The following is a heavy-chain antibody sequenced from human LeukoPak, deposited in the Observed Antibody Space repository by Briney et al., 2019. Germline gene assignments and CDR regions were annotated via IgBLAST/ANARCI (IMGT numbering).Heavy chain of an antibody. CDR1: GGSVSSYY. D-gene: IGHD2-15*01. CDR3: ARNRGFCSGGSCYGWFDP. Sequence: SETLSLTCTVSGGSVSSYYLSWIRQPPGKGLEWIGYIYYGGSTNYNPSFKSRVTISADTSKDQFSLKLTSVTTADTAVYYCARNRGFCSGGSCYGWFDPWGQGTLVLVSS. V-gene: IGHV4-59*02. J-gene: IGHJ5*02. CDR2: IYYGGST.